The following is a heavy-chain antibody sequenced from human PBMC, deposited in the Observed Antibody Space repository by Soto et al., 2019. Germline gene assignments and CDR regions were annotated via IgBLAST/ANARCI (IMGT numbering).Heavy chain of an antibody. J-gene: IGHJ4*02. V-gene: IGHV4-39*02. Sequence: PSETLSLTCTVSGASISSSPYYWAWIRQPPGKGLEWIGSVYYGGSTNYNPSLKSRVTISVDTAKNDFSLRLSSVTAADTAVYYCARGYLPGGNTFYFDYWGQGALVTVSS. CDR3: ARGYLPGGNTFYFDY. CDR2: VYYGGST. CDR1: GASISSSPYY. D-gene: IGHD2-15*01.